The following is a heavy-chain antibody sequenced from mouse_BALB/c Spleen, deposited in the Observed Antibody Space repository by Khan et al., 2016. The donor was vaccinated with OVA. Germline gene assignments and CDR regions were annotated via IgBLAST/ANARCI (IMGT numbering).Heavy chain of an antibody. D-gene: IGHD1-2*01. CDR2: FYPGSGSP. V-gene: IGHV1S22*01. J-gene: IGHJ4*01. CDR3: TRGTTAGYAIDY. CDR1: GYTFSSFW. Sequence: LQQPGSELVRPGDSVKLSCKASGYTFSSFWMHWVRQRPGQGLEWIGNFYPGSGSPNYDEKFKSRATLTVDTSSRTVYMQLSSLTSEDSAVYYCTRGTTAGYAIDYWGQGTSVTVSS.